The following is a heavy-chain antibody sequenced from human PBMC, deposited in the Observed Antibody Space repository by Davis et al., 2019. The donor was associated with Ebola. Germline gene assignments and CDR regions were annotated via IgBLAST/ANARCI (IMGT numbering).Heavy chain of an antibody. CDR1: GYTFTGNY. Sequence: ASVKVSCKASGYTFTGNYIQWVRQAPGQGLEWMGRINPNSGGTNYAQKFQGRVTITRDTSASTAYMELRSLRSDDTAVYYCARLGWVRIAAAGPDYGDYGLDYWGQGTLVTVSS. J-gene: IGHJ4*02. CDR2: INPNSGGT. D-gene: IGHD6-13*01. V-gene: IGHV1-2*06. CDR3: ARLGWVRIAAAGPDYGDYGLDY.